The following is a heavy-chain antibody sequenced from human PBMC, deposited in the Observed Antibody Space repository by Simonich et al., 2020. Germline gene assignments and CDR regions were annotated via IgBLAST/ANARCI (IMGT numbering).Heavy chain of an antibody. CDR1: GGSFSGYY. CDR3: ARGLRVAAAGTAFQH. CDR2: INHSGNT. D-gene: IGHD6-13*01. V-gene: IGHV4-34*01. Sequence: QVQLQQWGAGLLKPSETLSLTCAVYGGSFSGYYWSWIRQPPGKGLEWIGEINHSGNTNYNPSLTRRVTISVDTSKNQFSLKLSSVTAADTAVYYCARGLRVAAAGTAFQHWGQGTLVTVSS. J-gene: IGHJ1*01.